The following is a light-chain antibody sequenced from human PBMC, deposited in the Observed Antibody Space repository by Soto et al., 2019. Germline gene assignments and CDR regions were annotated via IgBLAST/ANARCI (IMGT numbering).Light chain of an antibody. V-gene: IGLV2-8*01. J-gene: IGLJ2*01. CDR2: EVN. CDR1: SSDVGGYNY. CDR3: CSYVGSNSVV. Sequence: QSALTQPPSASGSPGQSVTISCTGTSSDVGGYNYVSWYQQHPGKVPKLIIYEVNKRPSGVPDRFSASKSGNAASLTVSGLQAADEADYYCCSYVGSNSVVFGGGTKLTVL.